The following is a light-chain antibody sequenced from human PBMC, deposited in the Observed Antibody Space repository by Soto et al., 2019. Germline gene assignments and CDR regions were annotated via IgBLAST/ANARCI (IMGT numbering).Light chain of an antibody. CDR1: SGDVGGYNY. J-gene: IGLJ2*01. CDR2: DVS. CDR3: SSYTSSGSV. V-gene: IGLV2-14*01. Sequence: QSVLTQPASVSGSPGQSITISCTGTSGDVGGYNYVSWYQQHPGKAPKLMIYDVSNRPSGVSNRFSGSKSSNTASLTISGLQAEDEADYYCSSYTSSGSVFGGGTQLTVL.